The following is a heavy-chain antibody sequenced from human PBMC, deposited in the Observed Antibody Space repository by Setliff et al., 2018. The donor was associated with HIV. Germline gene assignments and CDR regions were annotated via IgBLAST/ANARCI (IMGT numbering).Heavy chain of an antibody. CDR1: GYTLTELS. J-gene: IGHJ3*02. CDR2: FDPEDGET. V-gene: IGHV1-24*01. D-gene: IGHD2-2*01. CDR3: ATDRILGYCSSTSCSNAFDI. Sequence: ASVKVSCKVSGYTLTELSMHWVRQAPGKGLQWMGGFDPEDGETIYAQKFQGRVTMTEDTSTDTAYMELSSLRSEDTAVYYCATDRILGYCSSTSCSNAFDIWGQGTMVTVSS.